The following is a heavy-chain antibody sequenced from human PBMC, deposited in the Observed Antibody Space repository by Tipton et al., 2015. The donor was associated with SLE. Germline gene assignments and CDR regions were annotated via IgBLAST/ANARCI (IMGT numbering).Heavy chain of an antibody. CDR2: IRYDGSNK. V-gene: IGHV3-30*02. Sequence: SLRLSCAASGFTFSSYGMHWVRQAPGKGLEWVAFIRYDGSNKYYADSVKGRFTISRDNSKNTLYLQMNSLRAEDTAVYYCARGGYYPFDPWGQGTLVTVSS. D-gene: IGHD1-26*01. CDR3: ARGGYYPFDP. J-gene: IGHJ5*02. CDR1: GFTFSSYG.